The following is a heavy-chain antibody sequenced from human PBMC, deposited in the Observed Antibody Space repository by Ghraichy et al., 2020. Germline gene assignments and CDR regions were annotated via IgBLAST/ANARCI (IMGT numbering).Heavy chain of an antibody. CDR3: ARGDYFDRSGYFDDAFDI. CDR2: TNPDGSEN. J-gene: IGHJ3*02. CDR1: GFTFSSYW. V-gene: IGHV3-7*01. Sequence: GGSLRLSCAASGFTFSSYWMSWVRQAPGKGLEWVANTNPDGSENYYVGSVKGRFTISRDNAKNSLYLQMNSLRAEDTAVYYCARGDYFDRSGYFDDAFDIWGQGTMVTVSS. D-gene: IGHD3-22*01.